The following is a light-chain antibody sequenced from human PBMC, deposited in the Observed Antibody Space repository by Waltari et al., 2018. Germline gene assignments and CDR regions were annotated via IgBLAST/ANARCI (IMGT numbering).Light chain of an antibody. CDR2: GSS. CDR3: QSYDTSLGVV. V-gene: IGLV1-40*01. J-gene: IGLJ3*02. Sequence: QSVLTQPPSVSGAPGQRVTISCTGSGSNIGAGYDVHWYQPLPRAAPKLLIYGSSSRPVGVPDRFFGSTAGTSASLAIIGLQAEDEADYYCQSYDTSLGVVFGGGTKLTVL. CDR1: GSNIGAGYD.